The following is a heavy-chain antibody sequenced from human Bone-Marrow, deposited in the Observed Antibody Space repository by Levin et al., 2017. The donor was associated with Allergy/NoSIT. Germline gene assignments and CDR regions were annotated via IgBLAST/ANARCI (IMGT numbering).Heavy chain of an antibody. CDR1: GFTFSSYA. CDR3: ARDRYIVVVPAAWNYGMDV. CDR2: ISYDGSNK. J-gene: IGHJ6*02. Sequence: GGSLRLSCAASGFTFSSYAMHWVRQAPGKGLEWVAVISYDGSNKYYADSVKGRFTISRDNSKNTLYLQMNSLRAEDTAVYYCARDRYIVVVPAAWNYGMDVWGQGTTVTVSS. V-gene: IGHV3-30*04. D-gene: IGHD2-2*01.